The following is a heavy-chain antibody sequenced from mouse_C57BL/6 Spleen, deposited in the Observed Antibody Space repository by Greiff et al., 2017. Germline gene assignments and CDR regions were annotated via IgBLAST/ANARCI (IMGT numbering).Heavy chain of an antibody. CDR1: GYTFTSYT. J-gene: IGHJ3*01. D-gene: IGHD1-1*01. CDR3: ARISYYGSSPFAY. Sequence: QVQLKQSGAELARPGASVKMSCKASGYTFTSYTMHWVKQRPGQGLEWIGYINPSSGYTKYNQKFKDKATLTADKSSSKAYMQLSSLTSEDSAVYYFARISYYGSSPFAYWGQGTLVTVSA. CDR2: INPSSGYT. V-gene: IGHV1-4*01.